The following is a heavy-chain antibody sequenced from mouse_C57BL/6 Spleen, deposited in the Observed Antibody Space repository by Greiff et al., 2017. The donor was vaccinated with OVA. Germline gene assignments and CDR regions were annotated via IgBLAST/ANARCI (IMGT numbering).Heavy chain of an antibody. Sequence: VMLVESGPGLVQPSQSLSITCTVSGFSLTSYGVHWVRQSPGKGLEWLGVIWSGGSTDYNAAFISRLSISKDNSKSQVFFTLHILPADDTALYSCARITTVVEWDWFAYWCHGPLVTVSA. V-gene: IGHV2-2*01. D-gene: IGHD1-1*01. CDR1: GFSLTSYG. CDR3: ARITTVVEWDWFAY. CDR2: IWSGGST. J-gene: IGHJ3*01.